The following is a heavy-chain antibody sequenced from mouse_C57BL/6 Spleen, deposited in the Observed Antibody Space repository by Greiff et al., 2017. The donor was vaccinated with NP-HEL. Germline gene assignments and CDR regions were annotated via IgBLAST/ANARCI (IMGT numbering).Heavy chain of an antibody. D-gene: IGHD6-1*01. V-gene: IGHV10-3*01. CDR1: GFTFNTYA. CDR3: VRASGHRGYFDV. CDR2: IRSKSSNYAT. Sequence: DVQLVESGGGLVQPKGSLKLSCAASGFTFNTYAMHRVRQAPGKGLEWVARIRSKSSNYATYYADSVKDRFTSSRDDSQSMLYLQMNNLKTEDTAMYYCVRASGHRGYFDVWGTGTTVTVSS. J-gene: IGHJ1*03.